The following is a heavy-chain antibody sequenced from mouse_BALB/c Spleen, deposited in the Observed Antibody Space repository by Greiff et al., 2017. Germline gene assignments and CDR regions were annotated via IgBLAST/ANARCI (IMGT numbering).Heavy chain of an antibody. CDR2: ISSGGGST. V-gene: IGHV5-12-1*01. Sequence: EVQLVESGGGLVKPGGSLKLSCAASGFAFSSYDMSWVRQTPEKRLEWVAYISSGGGSTYYPDTVKGRFTISRDNAKNTLYLQMSSLKSEDTAMYYCARHGYRYDVAYWGQGTLVTVSA. D-gene: IGHD2-14*01. J-gene: IGHJ3*01. CDR3: ARHGYRYDVAY. CDR1: GFAFSSYD.